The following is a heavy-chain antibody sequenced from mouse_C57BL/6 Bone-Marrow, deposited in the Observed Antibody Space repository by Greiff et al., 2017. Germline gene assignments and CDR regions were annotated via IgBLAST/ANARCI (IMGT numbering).Heavy chain of an antibody. V-gene: IGHV1-52*01. CDR2: IDPSDSDT. CDR1: GYTFTSYW. CDR3: ARGGSYWYLGV. J-gene: IGHJ1*03. Sequence: VQLQQPGAELVRPGSSVKLSCKASGYTFTSYWMHWVKQRPIQGLEWIGNIDPSDSDTHYNQKFKDKATLTVDKSSSTAYMQLSRLTSEDSAVYYCARGGSYWYLGVWGTGTTVTVSS.